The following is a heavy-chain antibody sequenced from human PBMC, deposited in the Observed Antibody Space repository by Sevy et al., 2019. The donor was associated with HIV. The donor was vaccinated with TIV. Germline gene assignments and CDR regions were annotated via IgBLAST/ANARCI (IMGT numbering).Heavy chain of an antibody. CDR2: ISSSSSYI. CDR3: ARLPGFSIAARSAAFDL. D-gene: IGHD6-6*01. CDR1: GFTFSSYS. Sequence: GGSLRLSCAASGFTFSSYSMNWVRQAPGKGLEWVSSISSSSSYIYYADSVKGRFTISRDNAKNSLYLQMNSLRAEDTAVYYCARLPGFSIAARSAAFDLWGQGTMVTVSS. V-gene: IGHV3-21*01. J-gene: IGHJ3*01.